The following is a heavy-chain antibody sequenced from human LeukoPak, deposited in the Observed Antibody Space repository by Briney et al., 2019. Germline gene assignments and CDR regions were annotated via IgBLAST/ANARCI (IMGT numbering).Heavy chain of an antibody. CDR1: GFTFSTYW. CDR2: IKQDGSEK. J-gene: IGHJ4*02. Sequence: PGGSLRLSCTASGFTFSTYWMSWVRQAPGKGLEWVANIKQDGSEKYYVDSVKGRFTISRDNAKNSLYLQMNSLRAEDTTVYYCARVGGLQVYFDYWGRGTLVTVSS. CDR3: ARVGGLQVYFDY. D-gene: IGHD5-24*01. V-gene: IGHV3-7*01.